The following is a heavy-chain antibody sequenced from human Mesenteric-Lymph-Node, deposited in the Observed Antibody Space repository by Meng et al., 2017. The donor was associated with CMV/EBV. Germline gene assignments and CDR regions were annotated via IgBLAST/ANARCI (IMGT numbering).Heavy chain of an antibody. CDR3: AREARNWNEDYYYGMDV. Sequence: GGSLRLSCAASGFIFSDHYMIWIRQAPGKGLEWVSHISSSGNTMYYADSVKGRFTISRDNAKNSLYLQMNSLRAEDTAVYYCAREARNWNEDYYYGMDVWGQGTTVTVSS. D-gene: IGHD1-1*01. V-gene: IGHV3-11*04. CDR1: GFIFSDHY. CDR2: ISSSGNTM. J-gene: IGHJ6*02.